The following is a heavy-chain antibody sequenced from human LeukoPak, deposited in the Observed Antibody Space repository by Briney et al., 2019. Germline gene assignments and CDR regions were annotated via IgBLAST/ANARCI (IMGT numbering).Heavy chain of an antibody. CDR2: IWFDGSKA. Sequence: HPGMSLSLSCVASAFNISTYGMDWVRQAPGKGLEWVAIIWFDGSKAFYANSVKGRFTISRDNSKNTLYLHMSSLKVEDTAVYYCAREPEYFDCWGQGTLVTVSS. CDR3: AREPEYFDC. D-gene: IGHD1-14*01. CDR1: AFNISTYG. V-gene: IGHV3-33*01. J-gene: IGHJ4*02.